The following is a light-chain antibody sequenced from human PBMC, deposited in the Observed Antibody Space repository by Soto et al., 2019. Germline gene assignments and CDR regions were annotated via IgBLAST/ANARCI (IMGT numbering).Light chain of an antibody. Sequence: EIVLTQSPATLSLSPGERATLSCRASQSVSSYLAWYQQKPGQAPRLLIYDASNRATGIPARFSGSGSGTDFTLTISSLEPEDSAVYYCHQYDSWTFGQGTKVDIK. J-gene: IGKJ1*01. CDR1: QSVSSY. V-gene: IGKV3-11*01. CDR3: HQYDSWT. CDR2: DAS.